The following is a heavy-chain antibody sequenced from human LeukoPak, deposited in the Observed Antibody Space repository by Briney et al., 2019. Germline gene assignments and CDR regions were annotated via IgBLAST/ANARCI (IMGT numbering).Heavy chain of an antibody. CDR1: GFTFSVYY. CDR3: ARVGDPYYYYMDV. V-gene: IGHV3-11*04. Sequence: GGSLRLSCAASGFTFSVYYMSWIRQAPGKGLEWVSYISSSGSTIYYADHVKGRFTISRDNAKISLYLQINSLRAEDTAVYYCARVGDPYYYYMDVWGKGTTVTVSS. CDR2: ISSSGSTI. J-gene: IGHJ6*03.